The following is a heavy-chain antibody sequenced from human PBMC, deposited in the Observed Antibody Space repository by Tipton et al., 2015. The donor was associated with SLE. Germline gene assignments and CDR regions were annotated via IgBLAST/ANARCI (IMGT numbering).Heavy chain of an antibody. J-gene: IGHJ4*02. Sequence: LRLSCTVSGGSVSSGSYYWSWIRQPPGKGLEWIGYIYYSGSTNYNPSLKSRVTISVDTSKNQFSLKLSSVTAADTAVYYCARGGYGDYDYWGQGTLVTVSS. CDR2: IYYSGST. CDR3: ARGGYGDYDY. CDR1: GGSVSSGSYY. V-gene: IGHV4-61*01. D-gene: IGHD4-17*01.